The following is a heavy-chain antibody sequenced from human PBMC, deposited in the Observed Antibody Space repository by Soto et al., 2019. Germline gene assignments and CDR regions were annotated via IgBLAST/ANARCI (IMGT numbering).Heavy chain of an antibody. CDR1: GGSFSGYY. Sequence: QVQLQQWGAGLLKPSETLSLTCAVYGGSFSGYYWSWIRQPPGKGLEWIGEINHSGSTNYNPSLKSRVTISVDTSKNQFSLKLSSVTAADTAVYYCAAGPRNWFDPWGQGTLVTVSS. CDR2: INHSGST. V-gene: IGHV4-34*01. J-gene: IGHJ5*02. CDR3: AAGPRNWFDP.